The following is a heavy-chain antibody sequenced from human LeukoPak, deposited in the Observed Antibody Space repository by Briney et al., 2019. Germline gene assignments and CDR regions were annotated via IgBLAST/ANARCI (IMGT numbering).Heavy chain of an antibody. Sequence: SETLSPTCTVSGGSISSYYWSWIRQPPGKGLEWIGYIYYSGSTNYNPSLKSRVTISVDTSKNQFSLKLSSVTAADTAVYYCARGVGDYVWGSYRSHNWFDPWGQGTLVTVSS. CDR3: ARGVGDYVWGSYRSHNWFDP. CDR1: GGSISSYY. J-gene: IGHJ5*02. CDR2: IYYSGST. D-gene: IGHD3-16*02. V-gene: IGHV4-59*01.